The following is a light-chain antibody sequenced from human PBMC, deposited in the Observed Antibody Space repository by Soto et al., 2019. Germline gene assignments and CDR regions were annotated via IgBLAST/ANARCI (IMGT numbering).Light chain of an antibody. V-gene: IGKV1-39*01. Sequence: DIQMTQSPSSLSASVGDRVTITCRASQSIGSYLNWYQQQPGRAPNLLIYAASSLQSGVPSRFSGSGSGTAFTLTISSLQPEDFATYYCQQSYSTPQTFGQGTKVDI. CDR3: QQSYSTPQT. CDR1: QSIGSY. CDR2: AAS. J-gene: IGKJ1*01.